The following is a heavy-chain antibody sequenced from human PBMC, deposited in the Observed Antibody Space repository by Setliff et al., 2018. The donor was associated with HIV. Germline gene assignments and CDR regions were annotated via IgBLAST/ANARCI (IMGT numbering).Heavy chain of an antibody. CDR2: IYHSGST. D-gene: IGHD3-22*01. Sequence: SETLSLTCAVSGYSTSSGFYWGWIRQPPGKGLEWIGSIYHSGSTYYNPSLRSPVTISVDTSKNQFSLKLRSVTAADTAVYWCAREDSSYHYFDSWGQGMLVTVSS. V-gene: IGHV4-38-2*02. J-gene: IGHJ4*02. CDR1: GYSTSSGFY. CDR3: AREDSSYHYFDS.